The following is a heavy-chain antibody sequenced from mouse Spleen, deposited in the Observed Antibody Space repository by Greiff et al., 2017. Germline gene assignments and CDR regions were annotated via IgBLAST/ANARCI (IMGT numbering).Heavy chain of an antibody. CDR3: ARGKTPYYYGSSYYWYFDV. V-gene: IGHV1-47*01. Sequence: QVQLQQSGAELVKPGASVKMSCKASGYTFTTYPIEWMKQNHGKSLEWIGNFHPYNDDTKYNEKFKGKATLTVEKSSSTVYLELSRLTSDDSAVYYCARGKTPYYYGSSYYWYFDVWGAGTTVTVSS. J-gene: IGHJ1*01. D-gene: IGHD1-1*01. CDR1: GYTFTTYP. CDR2: FHPYNDDT.